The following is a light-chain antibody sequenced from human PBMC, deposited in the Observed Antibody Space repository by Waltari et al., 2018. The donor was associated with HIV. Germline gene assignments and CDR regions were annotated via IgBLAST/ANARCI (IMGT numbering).Light chain of an antibody. CDR2: DVS. J-gene: IGLJ2*01. Sequence: QSALTQPRSVSGSPGQSVTISCTGTSSDVGVYNFVSWYQQHTGKAPKLMIYDVSKRPSGAPYRFSGSKSGNTASLTISGLQAEDEADYDCCSYAGSYPVVFGGGTKLTVL. CDR1: SSDVGVYNF. V-gene: IGLV2-11*01. CDR3: CSYAGSYPVV.